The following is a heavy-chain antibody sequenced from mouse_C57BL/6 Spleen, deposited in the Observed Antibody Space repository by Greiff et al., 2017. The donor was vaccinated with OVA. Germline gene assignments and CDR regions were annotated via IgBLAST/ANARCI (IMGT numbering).Heavy chain of an antibody. V-gene: IGHV1-81*01. CDR3: AREGVYYDYAWYFDV. Sequence: QVQLQQSGAELARPGASVKLSCKASGYTFTSYGISWVKQRTGQGLEWIGEIYTRSGNTYYTEKLKGKATLTADKSSSTAYMELRSLTSEDSAVYFCAREGVYYDYAWYFDVWGTGTTVTVSS. CDR1: GYTFTSYG. D-gene: IGHD2-4*01. J-gene: IGHJ1*03. CDR2: IYTRSGNT.